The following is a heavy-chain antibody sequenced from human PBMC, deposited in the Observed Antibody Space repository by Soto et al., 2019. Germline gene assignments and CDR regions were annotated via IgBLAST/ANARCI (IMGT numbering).Heavy chain of an antibody. D-gene: IGHD3-10*01. CDR3: AKEVPLNYYYYSMYV. Sequence: PSETLSLTCAVYGGSFSGYYWSWIRQPPGKGLEWIGEINHSGSTNYNPSLKSRVTISVDTSNNQFSLKLSSVTSADTAAYYCAKEVPLNYYYYSMYVWGQGPTGTVSS. V-gene: IGHV4-34*01. CDR1: GGSFSGYY. CDR2: INHSGST. J-gene: IGHJ6*02.